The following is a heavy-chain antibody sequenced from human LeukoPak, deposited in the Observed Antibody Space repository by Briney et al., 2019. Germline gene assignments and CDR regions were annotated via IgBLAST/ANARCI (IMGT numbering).Heavy chain of an antibody. Sequence: GGSLRLSCAASGFTFDDYAMHWVRQAPGKGLEWVPGISWNSGSIGYADSVKGRFTISRDNAKNSLYLQMNSLRAEDMALYYCAKDRGSGVAADLDYWGQGTLVTVSS. D-gene: IGHD6-13*01. CDR1: GFTFDDYA. CDR2: ISWNSGSI. V-gene: IGHV3-9*03. CDR3: AKDRGSGVAADLDY. J-gene: IGHJ4*02.